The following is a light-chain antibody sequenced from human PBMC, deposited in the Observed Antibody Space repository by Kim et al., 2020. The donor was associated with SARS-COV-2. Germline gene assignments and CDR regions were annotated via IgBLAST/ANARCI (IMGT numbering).Light chain of an antibody. J-gene: IGKJ1*01. CDR1: KSLVYSDGNTY. V-gene: IGKV2-30*01. CDR2: KVT. CDR3: MQGTHWPPT. Sequence: PASISCRSSKSLVYSDGNTYLTWFHQRPGQSPRRLVYKVTSRDSGVPDRFSGSGSGTDCTLKISRVEAEDVGIYYCMQGTHWPPTFGQGTKVDIK.